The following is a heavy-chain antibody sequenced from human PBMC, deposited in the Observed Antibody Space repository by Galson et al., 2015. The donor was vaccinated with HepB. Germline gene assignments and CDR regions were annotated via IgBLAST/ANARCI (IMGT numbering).Heavy chain of an antibody. CDR1: GFTFSSFG. V-gene: IGHV3-30*03. Sequence: SLRLSCAASGFTFSSFGMHWVRQAPGKGLEWVAVISYDGSNKYYADSVKGRFTISRDNSKNTLYLQMNSLRAEDTAVYYCARKLWFGEPKHRKPYGMDVWGQGTTVTVSS. CDR2: ISYDGSNK. J-gene: IGHJ6*02. D-gene: IGHD3-10*01. CDR3: ARKLWFGEPKHRKPYGMDV.